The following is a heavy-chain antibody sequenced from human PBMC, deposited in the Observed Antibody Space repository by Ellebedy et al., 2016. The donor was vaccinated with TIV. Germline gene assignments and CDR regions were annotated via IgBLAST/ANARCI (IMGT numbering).Heavy chain of an antibody. CDR2: IYPGDSDT. D-gene: IGHD4/OR15-4a*01. CDR1: GYSFTSYW. J-gene: IGHJ4*02. Sequence: ASVKVSCKGSGYSFTSYWIGWVRQMPGKGLEWMGIIYPGDSDTRYSPSFQGQVTISADKSISTAYLQWSSLKASDTAMYYCASRFCDGTNCLLFWGQGTLVTVSS. V-gene: IGHV5-51*01. CDR3: ASRFCDGTNCLLF.